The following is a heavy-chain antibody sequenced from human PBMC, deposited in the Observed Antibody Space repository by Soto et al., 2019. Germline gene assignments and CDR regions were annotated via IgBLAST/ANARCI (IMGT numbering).Heavy chain of an antibody. CDR2: IHYSGTT. CDR1: GGSISSYY. V-gene: IGHV4-59*01. J-gene: IGHJ5*02. CDR3: ARVSRVEAWFDP. Sequence: QVQLQESGPGLVKPSETLSLTCTVSGGSISSYYWSWIRQPPGKGLEWIGYIHYSGTTIYNPSLKSRVTISVDTSKNQFSLKMTYVTASDTAVYFCARVSRVEAWFDPWGQGTLVTVSS.